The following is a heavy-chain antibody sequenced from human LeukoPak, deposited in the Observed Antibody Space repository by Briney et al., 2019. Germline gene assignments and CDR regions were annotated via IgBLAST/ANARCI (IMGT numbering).Heavy chain of an antibody. V-gene: IGHV4-59*01. D-gene: IGHD3-16*01. J-gene: IGHJ5*02. Sequence: SETLSLTCSVSGGSISSYYWSWIRQSPGKGLEWIGYIYYSGSTNYNPSLKSRVTIPLDTSKSQFSLKLTSVTAADTAVYYCARAPIPYDRSRTDYRFDPWGQGTLVTVAS. CDR1: GGSISSYY. CDR2: IYYSGST. CDR3: ARAPIPYDRSRTDYRFDP.